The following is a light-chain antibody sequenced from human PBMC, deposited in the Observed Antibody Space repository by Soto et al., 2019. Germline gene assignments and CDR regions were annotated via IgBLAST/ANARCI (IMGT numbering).Light chain of an antibody. Sequence: DIQITQSPSTPSASVVDSFTVTCRASQSIGTWLAWYQQKPGTAPKLLIDGASSLETGVSSRFSGSGSGTKFTLTITSLEPEDFAVYYCHQRSNWPWTFGQGTKVDI. CDR1: QSIGTW. V-gene: IGKV1-5*01. CDR3: HQRSNWPWT. J-gene: IGKJ1*01. CDR2: GAS.